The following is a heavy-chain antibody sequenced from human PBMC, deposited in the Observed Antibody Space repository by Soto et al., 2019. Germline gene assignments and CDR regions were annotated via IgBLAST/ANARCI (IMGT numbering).Heavy chain of an antibody. CDR3: ARDMDTAMGPYYYYYGMDV. D-gene: IGHD5-18*01. V-gene: IGHV1-46*01. CDR1: GYTFTSYY. CDR2: INPSGGST. J-gene: IGHJ6*02. Sequence: GASVKVSCKASGYTFTSYYMHWVRQAPGQGLEWMGIINPSGGSTSYAQKFQGRVTMTTDKSTSTAYMELSSLRSEDTAVYYCARDMDTAMGPYYYYYGMDVWGQGTTVTVSS.